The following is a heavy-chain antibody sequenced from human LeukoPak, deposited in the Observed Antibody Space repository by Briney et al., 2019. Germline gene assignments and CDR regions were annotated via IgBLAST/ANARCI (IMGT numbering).Heavy chain of an antibody. CDR3: ARESSGYSGYDPFDY. CDR2: IYTSGST. V-gene: IGHV4-4*07. D-gene: IGHD5-12*01. J-gene: IGHJ4*02. CDR1: GGSISSYY. Sequence: SETLSLTCTVSGGSISSYYWSWIRQPAGKGLEWIGRIYTSGSTNYNPSLKSRVTMSVDTSKNQFSLHLSSVTAADTAVYYCARESSGYSGYDPFDYWGQGTLVTVSS.